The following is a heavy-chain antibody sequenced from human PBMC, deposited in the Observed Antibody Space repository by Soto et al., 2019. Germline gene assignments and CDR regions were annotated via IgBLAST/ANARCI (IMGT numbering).Heavy chain of an antibody. V-gene: IGHV3-9*01. CDR3: AKGDSSSWYYFDY. J-gene: IGHJ4*02. Sequence: PVGSLRLSCAASGFTFDDYAMHWVRQAPGKGLEWVSGISWNSGSIGYADSVKGRFTISRDNAKNSLYLQMNSLRAEDTALYYCAKGDSSSWYYFDYWGQGTLVTVSS. CDR1: GFTFDDYA. D-gene: IGHD6-13*01. CDR2: ISWNSGSI.